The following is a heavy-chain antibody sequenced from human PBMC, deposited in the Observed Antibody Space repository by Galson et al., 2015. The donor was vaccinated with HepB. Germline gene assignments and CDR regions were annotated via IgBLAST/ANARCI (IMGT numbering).Heavy chain of an antibody. V-gene: IGHV3-30*02. J-gene: IGHJ4*02. CDR3: AKERGYYDSSGYQYYFDY. D-gene: IGHD3-22*01. CDR2: IRYDGSNK. Sequence: SLRLSCAASGLTFSSYGMHWVRQAPGKGLEWVAFIRYDGSNKYYADSVKGRFTISRDNSKNTLYLQMNSLRAEDTAVYYCAKERGYYDSSGYQYYFDYWGQGTLVTVSS. CDR1: GLTFSSYG.